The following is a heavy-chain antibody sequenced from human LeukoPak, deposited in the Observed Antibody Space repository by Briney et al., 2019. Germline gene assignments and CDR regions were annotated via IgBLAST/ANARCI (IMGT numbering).Heavy chain of an antibody. J-gene: IGHJ4*02. Sequence: SETLSLTCTVSGGSTSSSSYYWGWIRQPPGKGLEWIGSIYYSGSTYYNPSLKSRVTISVDTSKNQFSLKLSSVTAADTAVYYCARHVATVTTWDLYYFDYWGQGTLVTVSS. CDR1: GGSTSSSSYY. CDR2: IYYSGST. CDR3: ARHVATVTTWDLYYFDY. V-gene: IGHV4-39*01. D-gene: IGHD4-17*01.